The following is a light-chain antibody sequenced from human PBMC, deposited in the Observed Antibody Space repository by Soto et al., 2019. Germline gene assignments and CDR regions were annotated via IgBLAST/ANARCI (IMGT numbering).Light chain of an antibody. J-gene: IGKJ5*01. CDR3: QQYGGSPIT. V-gene: IGKV3-20*01. CDR2: GAS. Sequence: EVGLTQSPGTLSFSLGGRATLSCRASQGVSSRLAWYQQRPGQSPRLLISGASMRASGVPVRFIGSGSGTVFTLTITRLEPEDFAVYYCQQYGGSPITFGLGTRLEIK. CDR1: QGVSSR.